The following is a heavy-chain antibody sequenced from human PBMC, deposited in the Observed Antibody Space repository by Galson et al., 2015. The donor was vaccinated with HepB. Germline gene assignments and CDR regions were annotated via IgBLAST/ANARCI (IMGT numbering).Heavy chain of an antibody. CDR2: ISGSSSYI. CDR1: GFTFSDYN. J-gene: IGHJ5*02. D-gene: IGHD2-21*01. CDR3: ARYRGGELGVDP. V-gene: IGHV3-21*01. Sequence: SLRLSCAASGFTFSDYNMNWVRQAPGKGLEWVSCISGSSSYINYADSVKGRFTISRDNAKNFLYLQLNSLRAEDTAVYYCARYRGGELGVDPWGQGTQVTVSS.